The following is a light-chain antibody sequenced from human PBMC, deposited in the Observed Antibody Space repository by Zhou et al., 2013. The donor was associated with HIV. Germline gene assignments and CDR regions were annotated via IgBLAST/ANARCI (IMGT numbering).Light chain of an antibody. CDR1: QSVNGNY. Sequence: EIVLTQSPDILFLSPGERASLSCRASQSVNGNYLAWYQHRSGQAPRLLVFAASTRATGVPVRFSGRGSGADLTLTISRLEPEDFATYFCQQYGSSTPTFGQGTKVQIK. CDR3: QQYGSSTPT. CDR2: AAS. J-gene: IGKJ1*01. V-gene: IGKV3-20*01.